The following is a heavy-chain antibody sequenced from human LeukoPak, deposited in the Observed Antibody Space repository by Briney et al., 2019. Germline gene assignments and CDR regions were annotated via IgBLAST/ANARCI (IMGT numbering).Heavy chain of an antibody. CDR2: INHSGST. Sequence: SETLCLTCAVYGGSFSGYYWSGIRQPPGKGLEWIAEINHSGSTNYNPSLKSRVTISVDTSKNQFSLKLSSVTAADTAVYYCARAGVVVAATPTGWFDPRGQGTLVTVSS. D-gene: IGHD2-15*01. CDR3: ARAGVVVAATPTGWFDP. CDR1: GGSFSGYY. J-gene: IGHJ5*02. V-gene: IGHV4-34*01.